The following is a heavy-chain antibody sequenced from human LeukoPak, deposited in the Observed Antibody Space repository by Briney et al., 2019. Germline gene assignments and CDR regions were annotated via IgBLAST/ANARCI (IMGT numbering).Heavy chain of an antibody. J-gene: IGHJ4*02. D-gene: IGHD6-13*01. CDR1: GFTFSSYE. V-gene: IGHV3-48*03. Sequence: PGGSLRLSCAASGFTFSSYEMNWVRQAPGKGLEWVSYISSSGSTIYYADSVKGRFTISGDNAKNSLYLQMNSLRAEDTAVYYCARDPGWIAAAGDDYWGQGTLVTVSS. CDR2: ISSSGSTI. CDR3: ARDPGWIAAAGDDY.